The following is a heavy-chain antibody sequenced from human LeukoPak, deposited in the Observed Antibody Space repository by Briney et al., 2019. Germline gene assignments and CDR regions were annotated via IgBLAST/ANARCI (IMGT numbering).Heavy chain of an antibody. V-gene: IGHV3-66*01. CDR3: VRDRAEGRAWVEFDP. J-gene: IGHJ5*02. CDR2: LYSNGGT. CDR1: GFIFSSYG. Sequence: GGSLRLSCVASGFIFSSYGMSWVRQAPGKAPEWVSLLYSNGGTYYSDSVKGGFIISRDNSKNTLYLQMNNLRVEDTAVYHCVRDRAEGRAWVEFDPWGQGTVVTVSS.